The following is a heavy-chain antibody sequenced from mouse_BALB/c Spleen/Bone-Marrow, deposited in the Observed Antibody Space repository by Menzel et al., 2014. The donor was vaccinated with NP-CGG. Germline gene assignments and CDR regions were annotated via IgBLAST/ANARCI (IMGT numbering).Heavy chain of an antibody. Sequence: EVQLVESGGGLMQPGGSLKLSCATSGFTFSDYYMYWVRQTPEKRLEWVAYISNGGGSTYYPDTVKGRFTISRDNAKNTLYLQMSRLKSEDIAMYYCARRGWYYAMDYWGQGTSVTVSS. CDR3: ARRGWYYAMDY. CDR2: ISNGGGST. CDR1: GFTFSDYY. D-gene: IGHD2-3*01. V-gene: IGHV5-12*02. J-gene: IGHJ4*01.